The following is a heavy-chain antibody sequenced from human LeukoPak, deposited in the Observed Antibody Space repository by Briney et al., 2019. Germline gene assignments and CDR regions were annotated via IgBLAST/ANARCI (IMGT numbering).Heavy chain of an antibody. J-gene: IGHJ4*02. CDR3: AKRGVVIRVILVGFHKEAYYFDS. D-gene: IGHD3-22*01. CDR1: GITLSNYG. V-gene: IGHV3-23*01. CDR2: LSGSGGGT. Sequence: GGSLRLSCAVSGITLSNYGMSWVRQAPGKGLEWVAGLSGSGGGTNYADSVQGRFTISRDNPKNTLYLQMNSLRAEDTAVYLCAKRGVVIRVILVGFHKEAYYFDSWGQGALVTVSS.